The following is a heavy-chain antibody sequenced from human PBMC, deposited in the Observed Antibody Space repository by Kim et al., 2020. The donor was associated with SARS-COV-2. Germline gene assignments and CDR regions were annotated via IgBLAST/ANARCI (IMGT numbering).Heavy chain of an antibody. V-gene: IGHV3-23*01. CDR3: AKDVWKWSFDG. D-gene: IGHD3-16*01. Sequence: GGSLRLSCVPSGFTFTNNAMAWVRQAPGKGLEWVAGVGSDFKTHYTDSVKGGFTISTDDYKNTLVLRMNSLGFEDTAKYYCAKDVWKWSFDGWGQGTMVTVSS. CDR2: VGSDFKT. CDR1: GFTFTNNA. J-gene: IGHJ3*01.